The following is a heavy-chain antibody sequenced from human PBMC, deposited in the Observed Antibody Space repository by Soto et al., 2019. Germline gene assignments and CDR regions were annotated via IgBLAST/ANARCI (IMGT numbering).Heavy chain of an antibody. V-gene: IGHV4-59*01. CDR3: ARVNRGAFDY. Sequence: SEPRSPSRTVSRGSISSYYWSWIRQRPGKGLEWIGSIFYTENTDYNPSLKSRVTISIDTSKKQFSLNLRSVTAADTAIYYCARVNRGAFDYWGQGTLVTV. CDR1: RGSISSYY. CDR2: IFYTENT. J-gene: IGHJ4*02.